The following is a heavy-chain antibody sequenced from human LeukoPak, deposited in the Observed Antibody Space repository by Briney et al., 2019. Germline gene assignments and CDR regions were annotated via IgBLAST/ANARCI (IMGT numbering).Heavy chain of an antibody. CDR2: IYSGGGA. CDR3: ASGSSLAAAARGFDY. Sequence: PGGSLRLSCAASGFTVSTNYMGWVRQAPGKGLDWVSVIYSGGGAYYADSVKDRFTIFRDTSKNTLYLQMNSLRPEDTAVYYCASGSSLAAAARGFDYWGQGTLVTVSS. CDR1: GFTVSTNY. D-gene: IGHD6-25*01. J-gene: IGHJ4*02. V-gene: IGHV3-66*02.